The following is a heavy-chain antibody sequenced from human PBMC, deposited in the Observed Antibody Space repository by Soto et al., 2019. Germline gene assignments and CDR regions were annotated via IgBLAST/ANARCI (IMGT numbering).Heavy chain of an antibody. CDR2: IYYSGST. CDR3: ARMRNILTGYPDHYDY. CDR1: GGSISSYY. D-gene: IGHD3-9*01. V-gene: IGHV4-59*01. Sequence: PSETLSLTCTVSGGSISSYYWSWIRQPPGKGLEWIGYIYYSGSTNYNPSLKSRVTISVDTSKNQFSLKLSSVTAADTAVYYCARMRNILTGYPDHYDYWGQGTLVTVSS. J-gene: IGHJ4*02.